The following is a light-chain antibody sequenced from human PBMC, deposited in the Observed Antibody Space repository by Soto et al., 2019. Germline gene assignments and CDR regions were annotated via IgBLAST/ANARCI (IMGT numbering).Light chain of an antibody. CDR2: KVS. CDR3: CSYTRSYTWV. V-gene: IGLV2-14*01. CDR1: SSDVGDGDF. J-gene: IGLJ3*02. Sequence: QSVLTQPASVSGSPRQSSTISCTGTSSDVGDGDFVSWYQQRPGNAPQLMIYKVSNRPSGVSNRFSGSKSGNTASLTISGLQAEDAADYYCCSYTRSYTWVFGGGTQRTVL.